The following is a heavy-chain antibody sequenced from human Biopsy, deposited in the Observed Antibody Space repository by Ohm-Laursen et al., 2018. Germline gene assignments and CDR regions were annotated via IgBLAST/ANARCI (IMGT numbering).Heavy chain of an antibody. J-gene: IGHJ6*02. CDR1: GVTLSGYK. Sequence: GSLRFSCAASGVTLSGYKMNWVRQAPGKGLEWVSSISGSSTYIYYADSVNGRFTISRDNAKNSLSLQMNSLRADDTAVYYCATSGAADSWGNYYGMDVWGQGTTVTVSS. CDR2: ISGSSTYI. D-gene: IGHD3-16*01. CDR3: ATSGAADSWGNYYGMDV. V-gene: IGHV3-21*01.